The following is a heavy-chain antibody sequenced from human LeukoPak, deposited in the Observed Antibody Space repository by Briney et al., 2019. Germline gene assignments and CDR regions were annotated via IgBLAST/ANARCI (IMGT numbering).Heavy chain of an antibody. Sequence: GGSLRLPCAASGFTFSSYSMNWVRQAPGKGLEWVSSISSSSSYIYYADSVKGRFTISRDNAKNSLYLQMNSLRAEDTAVYYCARVSAAGRSHAFDIWGQGTMVTVSS. CDR2: ISSSSSYI. V-gene: IGHV3-21*01. CDR3: ARVSAAGRSHAFDI. CDR1: GFTFSSYS. D-gene: IGHD6-13*01. J-gene: IGHJ3*02.